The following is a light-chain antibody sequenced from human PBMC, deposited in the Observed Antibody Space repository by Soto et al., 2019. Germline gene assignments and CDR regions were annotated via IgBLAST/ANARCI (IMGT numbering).Light chain of an antibody. Sequence: DIQMTQSPSSLSASVGDRVTITCRSSQSIFNYLNWYQQKPGKAPKLLIYAASSLQSGVPSRFSGSGSGTDFTLTISSLQPEDFATYYCQQSYSTPQTFGQGTKVDI. CDR3: QQSYSTPQT. J-gene: IGKJ1*01. CDR1: QSIFNY. V-gene: IGKV1-39*01. CDR2: AAS.